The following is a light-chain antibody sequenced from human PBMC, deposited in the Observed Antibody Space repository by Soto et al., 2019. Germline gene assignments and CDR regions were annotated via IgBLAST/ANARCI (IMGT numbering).Light chain of an antibody. CDR2: GNN. V-gene: IGLV1-47*02. Sequence: QSVLTQPPSASETPGQRVTISCSGSSSNIGTNYVYWYQQLPGTAPKLLIYGNNQRPSGVPDRFSGSKSGTSASLAICGLRSEDEADYYCAAWDDSLSGVVFGGGTQLTVL. J-gene: IGLJ2*01. CDR1: SSNIGTNY. CDR3: AAWDDSLSGVV.